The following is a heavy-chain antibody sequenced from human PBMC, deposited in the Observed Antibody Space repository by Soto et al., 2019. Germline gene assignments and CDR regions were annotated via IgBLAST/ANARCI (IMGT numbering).Heavy chain of an antibody. Sequence: SVKVSCKASGGTFSSYAISWVRQAPGQGLEWMGGIIPIFGTANYAQKFQGRVTITADESTSTAYMELSSLRSEDTAVYYCAREQLTTYYDFWSGYYSYGMDVWGQGTTVTVPS. CDR2: IIPIFGTA. CDR3: AREQLTTYYDFWSGYYSYGMDV. V-gene: IGHV1-69*13. CDR1: GGTFSSYA. J-gene: IGHJ6*02. D-gene: IGHD3-3*01.